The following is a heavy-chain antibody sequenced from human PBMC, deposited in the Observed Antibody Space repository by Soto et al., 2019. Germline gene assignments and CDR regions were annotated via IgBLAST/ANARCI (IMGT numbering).Heavy chain of an antibody. CDR2: INPSGGST. Sequence: QVQLVQSGAEVKKPGASVKVSCKASGYTFTSYYMHWVRQAPGQGLEWMGIINPSGGSTSYAQKFQGRVTMTRDTSTSTVYMELSSLGSEDTAVYYCARDVADCSSTSCFNWFDPWGQGTLVTVSS. D-gene: IGHD2-2*01. J-gene: IGHJ5*02. V-gene: IGHV1-46*01. CDR3: ARDVADCSSTSCFNWFDP. CDR1: GYTFTSYY.